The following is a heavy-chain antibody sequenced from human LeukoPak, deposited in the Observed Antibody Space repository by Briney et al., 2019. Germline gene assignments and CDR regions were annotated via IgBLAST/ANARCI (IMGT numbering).Heavy chain of an antibody. V-gene: IGHV3-53*01. CDR1: GFTVSSNY. D-gene: IGHD2-8*01. CDR3: AREFIVLMVYAMGHYYMDV. J-gene: IGHJ6*03. CDR2: IYSGGST. Sequence: NPGGSLRLSCAASGFTVSSNYMSWVRQAPGKGLEWVSVIYSGGSTYYADSVKGRFTISRDNAKNSLYLQMNGLRDEDTAVYYCAREFIVLMVYAMGHYYMDVWGKGTTVTVSS.